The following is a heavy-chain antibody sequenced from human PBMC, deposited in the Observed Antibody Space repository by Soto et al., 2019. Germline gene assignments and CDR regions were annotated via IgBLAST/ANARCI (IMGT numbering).Heavy chain of an antibody. D-gene: IGHD6-19*01. Sequence: GGSLRLSCAASGFTFSSYAMSWVRQAPGKGLEWVSAISGSGGSTYYADSVKGRFTISRDNSKNTLYLQMNSLRAEDTAVYYCAKDLKVEQWLEPVDAFDIWGQGTMVTVSS. CDR1: GFTFSSYA. J-gene: IGHJ3*02. V-gene: IGHV3-23*01. CDR2: ISGSGGST. CDR3: AKDLKVEQWLEPVDAFDI.